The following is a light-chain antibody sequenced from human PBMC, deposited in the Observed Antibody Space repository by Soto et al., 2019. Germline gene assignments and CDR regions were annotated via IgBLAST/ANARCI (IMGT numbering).Light chain of an antibody. J-gene: IGLJ3*02. Sequence: QSALTQPASVSGSPGQSITISCTGTSSDVGSYNLVSWYQQHPGKAPKLMIYEGSKRPSGVSNRFSGSKSGNTASLTISGLQAEDEADYYCCSYAGSSPSVFGGGTKLPVL. CDR3: CSYAGSSPSV. V-gene: IGLV2-23*01. CDR1: SSDVGSYNL. CDR2: EGS.